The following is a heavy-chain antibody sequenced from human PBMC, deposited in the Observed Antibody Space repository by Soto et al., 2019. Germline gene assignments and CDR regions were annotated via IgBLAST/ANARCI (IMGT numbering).Heavy chain of an antibody. D-gene: IGHD4-17*01. CDR2: ISSNSDTI. CDR1: GFTADDYA. J-gene: IGHJ4*02. V-gene: IGHV3-9*02. CDR3: AKDMKWGGMTTIHYFDS. Sequence: EVQLVESGGGLVQPGRSLRLSCVASGFTADDYAMHWVRQAPGKGLEWVSGISSNSDTIDYADSVKGRFTISRDNAKNSLILQMNSLRPEDTVLYYCAKDMKWGGMTTIHYFDSWGQGTLVTVSS.